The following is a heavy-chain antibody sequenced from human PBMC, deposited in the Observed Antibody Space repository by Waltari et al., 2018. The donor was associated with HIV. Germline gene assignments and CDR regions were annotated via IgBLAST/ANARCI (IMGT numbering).Heavy chain of an antibody. CDR1: GYTLTELS. CDR3: ATDSPSWDSSGYYPGY. D-gene: IGHD3-22*01. CDR2: FDPEDGET. Sequence: QVQLVQSGAEVKKPGASVKVSCKVSGYTLTELSMHWVRQAPGKGLEWMGGFDPEDGETIYAQKFQGRVTMTEDTSTDTAYMELSSLRSEDTAVYYCATDSPSWDSSGYYPGYWGQGTLVTVSS. V-gene: IGHV1-24*01. J-gene: IGHJ4*02.